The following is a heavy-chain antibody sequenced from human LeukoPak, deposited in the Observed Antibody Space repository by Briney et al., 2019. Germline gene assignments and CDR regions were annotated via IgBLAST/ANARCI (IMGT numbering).Heavy chain of an antibody. CDR1: GYTFTSYA. J-gene: IGHJ5*02. CDR3: ARVTRWWLTNWFDP. Sequence: ASVKVSCKASGYTFTSYAMNWVRQAPGQGPEWMGWISAYNGNTNYAQKLQGRVTMTTDTSTSTAYMELRSLRSDDTAVYYCARVTRWWLTNWFDPWGQGTLVTVSS. CDR2: ISAYNGNT. D-gene: IGHD5-12*01. V-gene: IGHV1-18*01.